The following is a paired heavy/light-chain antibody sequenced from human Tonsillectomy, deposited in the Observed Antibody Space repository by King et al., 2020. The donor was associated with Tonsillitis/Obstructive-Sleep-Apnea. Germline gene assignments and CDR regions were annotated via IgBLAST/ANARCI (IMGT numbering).Heavy chain of an antibody. CDR2: ISSSSSYT. Sequence: QVQLVESGGGLVKPGGSLRLSCAASGFTFSDYYMSWIRQAPGKGLEWVSYISSSSSYTNYADSVKGRFTISRDNAKNSLYLQMNSLRAEDTAVYYCARGSPWYYYDSSGSRSAFDAYDIWGQGTKVTVSS. V-gene: IGHV3-11*06. CDR3: ARGSPWYYYDSSGSRSAFDAYDI. J-gene: IGHJ3*02. CDR1: GFTFSDYY. D-gene: IGHD3-22*01.
Light chain of an antibody. CDR3: MIWHSSACV. CDR2: YKSDSDK. CDR1: SGINVGTYR. V-gene: IGLV5-45*03. J-gene: IGLJ3*02. Sequence: QAVLTQPSSLSASPGASASLTCTLRSGINVGTYRIYWYQQKPGSPPQYLLRYKSDSDKQQGSGVPSRFSGSKDASANAGILLISGLQSEDEADYYCMIWHSSACVFGGGTKLTVL.